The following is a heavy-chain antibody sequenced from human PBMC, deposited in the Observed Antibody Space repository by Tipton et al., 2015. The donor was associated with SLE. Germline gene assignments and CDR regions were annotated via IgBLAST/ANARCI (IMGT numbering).Heavy chain of an antibody. Sequence: TLSLTCTVSGDSVNSDAFSWGWIRQPPGEGLEWITYISHTGRTAYSPSLKSRVTISVDGSKNQFSLRLTSVTAADTAVYYCARGDGTTDYWGQGTLVTVSP. J-gene: IGHJ4*02. D-gene: IGHD4-11*01. V-gene: IGHV4-30-2*01. CDR3: ARGDGTTDY. CDR1: GDSVNSDAFS. CDR2: ISHTGRT.